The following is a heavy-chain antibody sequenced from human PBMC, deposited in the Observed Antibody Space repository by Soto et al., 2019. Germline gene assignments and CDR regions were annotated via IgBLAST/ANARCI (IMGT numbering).Heavy chain of an antibody. Sequence: SETLSLTCTVAGGTISTNAYHWTWIRQHPGKGLEWVGDVYYSGSTNYNPSLRSRLTISVDTSTNHSSLRLSSVTAADTAVYYCARAPIGRPPDYWGRGTLVTVSS. D-gene: IGHD1-26*01. V-gene: IGHV4-31*03. CDR3: ARAPIGRPPDY. CDR2: VYYSGST. CDR1: GGTISTNAYH. J-gene: IGHJ4*02.